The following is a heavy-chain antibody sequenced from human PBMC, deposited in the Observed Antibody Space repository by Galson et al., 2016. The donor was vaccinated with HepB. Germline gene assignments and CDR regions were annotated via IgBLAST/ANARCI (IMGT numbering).Heavy chain of an antibody. CDR1: GDSMVSHY. V-gene: IGHV4-59*11. J-gene: IGHJ3*02. CDR3: ARVISKSDALDI. CDR2: IYYNEDT. Sequence: SETLSLTCFVSGDSMVSHYWSWIRQPPGKGLEWIGFIYYNEDTDYSPSLKSRVTISIDTPHNQFSLRMTSMTAADTAVYYCARVISKSDALDIWGQGAMVTVSS.